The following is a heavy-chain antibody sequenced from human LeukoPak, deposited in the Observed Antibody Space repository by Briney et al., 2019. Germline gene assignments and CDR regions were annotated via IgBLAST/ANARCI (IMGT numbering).Heavy chain of an antibody. D-gene: IGHD3-9*01. J-gene: IGHJ4*02. CDR1: GGTFSSYA. CDR3: ARAFDECCARGYYFDY. Sequence: GASVKVSCKASGGTFSSYAISWVRQAPGQGLEWMGRIIPILGIANYAQKFQGRVTITADKSTSTAYMELSSLRSEDTAVYYCARAFDECCARGYYFDYWGQGTLVTVSS. CDR2: IIPILGIA. V-gene: IGHV1-69*04.